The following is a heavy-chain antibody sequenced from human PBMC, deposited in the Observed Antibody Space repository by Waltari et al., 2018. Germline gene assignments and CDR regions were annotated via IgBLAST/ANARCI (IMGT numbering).Heavy chain of an antibody. V-gene: IGHV3-21*04. CDR1: GFTFSSYS. J-gene: IGHJ4*02. CDR2: ISSSSSYI. D-gene: IGHD3-9*01. CDR3: ARGGGYTYYDILAPFLH. Sequence: EVQLVESGGGLVKPGGSLRLSCAASGFTFSSYSMNWVRQAPGKGLEWVSSISSSSSYIYYADSVKGRFTISRDNAKNSLYLQMNSLRAEDTAVYYCARGGGYTYYDILAPFLHWGQGTLVTVSS.